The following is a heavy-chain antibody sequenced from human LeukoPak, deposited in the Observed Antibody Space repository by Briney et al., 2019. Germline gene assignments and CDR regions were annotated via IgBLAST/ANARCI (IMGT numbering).Heavy chain of an antibody. V-gene: IGHV3-7*03. CDR3: AKEGRSLQTY. CDR1: GFIFSSNL. CDR2: IKEDGTET. Sequence: PGGSLRLSCAASGFIFSSNLMSWVRLAPGKGLEWVANIKEDGTETYYVDSVKGRFTISRDNAKNSLYLQMNSLRVEDTAVYYCAKEGRSLQTYWGQGTLVTVSS. J-gene: IGHJ4*02. D-gene: IGHD5-24*01.